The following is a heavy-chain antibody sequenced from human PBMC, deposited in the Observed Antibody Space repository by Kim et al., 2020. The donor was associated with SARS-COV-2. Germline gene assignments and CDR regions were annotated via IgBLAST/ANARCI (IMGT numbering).Heavy chain of an antibody. V-gene: IGHV3-7*03. Sequence: GGSLRLSCAASEFTFSTSWMTWVRQAPGKGLEWVASIKQDAYETYYVDSVRGRFTISRDNAKNLLSLQMNSLRAEDTAVYYCARGVAVAPHYYYHYGMDVWGQGTTVTVSS. CDR1: EFTFSTSW. CDR3: ARGVAVAPHYYYHYGMDV. CDR2: IKQDAYET. J-gene: IGHJ6*02. D-gene: IGHD6-19*01.